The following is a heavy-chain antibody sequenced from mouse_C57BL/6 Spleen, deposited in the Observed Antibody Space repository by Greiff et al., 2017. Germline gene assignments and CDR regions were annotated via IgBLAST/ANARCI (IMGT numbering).Heavy chain of an antibody. D-gene: IGHD2-3*01. CDR1: GFTFSSYT. V-gene: IGHV5-9*01. Sequence: EVKLMESGGGLVKPGGSLKLSCAASGFTFSSYTMSWVRQTPEKRLEWVATISGGGGNTYYPDSVKGRFTISRDNAKNTLYLQMSSLRSEDTALYYCARGGDGYYGRYFDVWGTGTTVTVSS. J-gene: IGHJ1*03. CDR3: ARGGDGYYGRYFDV. CDR2: ISGGGGNT.